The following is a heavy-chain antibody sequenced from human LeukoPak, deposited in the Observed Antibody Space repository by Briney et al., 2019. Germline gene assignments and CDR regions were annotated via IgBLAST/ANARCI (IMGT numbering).Heavy chain of an antibody. Sequence: GGSLRLSCAASGFTFSSYGMHWVRQAPGKGLEWVAVISYDGSNKYYADSVKGRFTISRDNSKNTLYLQMNSLRAEDTAVYYCAKTSSWYVENWFDPWGQGTLVTVSS. V-gene: IGHV3-30*18. CDR1: GFTFSSYG. CDR3: AKTSSWYVENWFDP. CDR2: ISYDGSNK. D-gene: IGHD6-13*01. J-gene: IGHJ5*02.